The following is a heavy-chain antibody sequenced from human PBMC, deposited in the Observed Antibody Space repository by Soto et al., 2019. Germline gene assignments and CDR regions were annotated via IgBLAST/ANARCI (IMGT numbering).Heavy chain of an antibody. CDR3: ARGGYIAGTALWDY. CDR2: IYYSGST. CDR1: GGSISSYY. Sequence: QVQLQESGPGLVKPSETLSLTCTVSGGSISSYYWSWIRQPPGKGLEWIGYIYYSGSTNYNPSLRSRGTISVDTSKNQFSLKLSSVTAADTAVYHCARGGYIAGTALWDYWGQGTLVTVSS. V-gene: IGHV4-59*01. D-gene: IGHD1-7*01. J-gene: IGHJ4*02.